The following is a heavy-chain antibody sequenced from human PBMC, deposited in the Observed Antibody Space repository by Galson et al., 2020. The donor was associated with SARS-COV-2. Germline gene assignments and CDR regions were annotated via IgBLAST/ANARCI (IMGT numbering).Heavy chain of an antibody. V-gene: IGHV3-9*01. CDR3: AKDLGSLVFYDSSGYDHRGLDY. J-gene: IGHJ4*02. CDR2: ISWNSGSI. CDR1: GFTFDDYA. D-gene: IGHD3-22*01. Sequence: GGSLRLSCAASGFTFDDYAMHWVRQAPGKGLEWVSGISWNSGSIGYADSVKGRFTISRDNAKNSLYLQMNSLRAEDTALYYCAKDLGSLVFYDSSGYDHRGLDYWGQGTLVTVSS.